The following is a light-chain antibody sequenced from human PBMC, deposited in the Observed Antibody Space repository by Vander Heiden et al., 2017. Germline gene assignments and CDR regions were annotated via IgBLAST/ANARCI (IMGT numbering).Light chain of an antibody. V-gene: IGKV1-6*01. Sequence: AIQMTQSLSSLSASVGDRVTITCRASQGIRNDLGWYQQKPGKAPKLLIYGASSLHSGVPSRFSGSGSGTDFTLTISSLQPEDFATYYCLQDYNYPATFGQGTKVEIK. CDR1: QGIRND. CDR3: LQDYNYPAT. J-gene: IGKJ1*01. CDR2: GAS.